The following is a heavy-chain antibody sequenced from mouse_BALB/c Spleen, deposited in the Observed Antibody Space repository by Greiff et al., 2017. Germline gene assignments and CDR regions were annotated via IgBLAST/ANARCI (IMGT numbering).Heavy chain of an antibody. CDR2: IDPSDSYT. CDR1: GYTFTSYW. D-gene: IGHD2-14*01. J-gene: IGHJ4*01. V-gene: IGHV1-69*02. Sequence: QVLLKESGAELVKPGASVKLSCKASGYTFTSYWMHWVKQRPGQGLEWIGEIDPSDSYTNYNQKFKGKATLTVDKSSSTAYMQLSSLTSEDSAVYYCAREGVRRAMDYWGQGTSVTVSS. CDR3: AREGVRRAMDY.